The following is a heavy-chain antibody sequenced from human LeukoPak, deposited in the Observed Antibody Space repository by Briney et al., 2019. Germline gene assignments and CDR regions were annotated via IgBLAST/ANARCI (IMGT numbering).Heavy chain of an antibody. D-gene: IGHD5-18*01. V-gene: IGHV4-59*08. J-gene: IGHJ4*02. Sequence: PSETLSLTCTVSGGSISSYYWSWIRQPPGKGLEWIGYIYYSGSINYNPSLKSRVTISVDTSKNQFSLKLSSVTAADTAVYYCARHVGYSYGYPDYWGQGTLVTVSS. CDR1: GGSISSYY. CDR2: IYYSGSI. CDR3: ARHVGYSYGYPDY.